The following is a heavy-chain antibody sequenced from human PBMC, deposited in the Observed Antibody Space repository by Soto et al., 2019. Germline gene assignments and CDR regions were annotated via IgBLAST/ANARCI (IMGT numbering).Heavy chain of an antibody. D-gene: IGHD3-10*01. V-gene: IGHV3-64*02. CDR3: ARGHYYDY. J-gene: IGHJ4*02. CDR2: ISSGGDRT. CDR1: GFTFTTYP. Sequence: EVQLEEYGEGLVQPGGSLRLSCAASGFTFTTYPMHWVRQAPGKGLEYVSAISSGGDRTYYADSVKGRFTISRDNSKNTVFLQMGSLRADDMAVYYGARGHYYDYWGQGILVTVSS.